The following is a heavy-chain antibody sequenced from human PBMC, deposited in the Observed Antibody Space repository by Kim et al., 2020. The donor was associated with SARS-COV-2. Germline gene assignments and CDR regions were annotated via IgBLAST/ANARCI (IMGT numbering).Heavy chain of an antibody. V-gene: IGHV3-23*01. D-gene: IGHD6-19*01. CDR3: APLGDSSGWYSDYGMDV. CDR2: ISGSGGST. J-gene: IGHJ6*02. Sequence: GGSLRLSCAASGFTFSSYAMSWVRQAPGKGLEWVSAISGSGGSTYYADSVKGRFTISRDNSKNTLYLQMNSLRAEDTAVYYCAPLGDSSGWYSDYGMDVWGQGTTVTVSS. CDR1: GFTFSSYA.